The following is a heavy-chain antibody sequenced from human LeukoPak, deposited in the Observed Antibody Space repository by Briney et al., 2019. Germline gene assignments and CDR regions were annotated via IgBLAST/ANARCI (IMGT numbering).Heavy chain of an antibody. D-gene: IGHD5-24*01. CDR1: GFTFRSYA. CDR2: ISGSGGST. Sequence: GGSLRLSCAASGFTFRSYAMSWVRQAQWKGLEWVSAISGSGGSTYYADSVKGRFTISRDNSKNTLFLQMNSLRAEDTAVYYCAKEVRWLQWNYWGQGTLVTVSS. J-gene: IGHJ4*02. V-gene: IGHV3-23*01. CDR3: AKEVRWLQWNY.